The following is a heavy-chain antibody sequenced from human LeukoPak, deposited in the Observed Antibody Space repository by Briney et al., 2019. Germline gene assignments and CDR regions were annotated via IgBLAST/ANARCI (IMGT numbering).Heavy chain of an antibody. J-gene: IGHJ6*02. V-gene: IGHV1-69*13. CDR1: GGTFSSYA. D-gene: IGHD6-19*01. Sequence: SVKVSCKASGGTFSSYAISWVRQAPGQGLEWMGGIIPIFGTANYAQRFQGRVTITADESTSTAYMELSSLRSEDTAVYYCARAGIAVAGISEYYYGMDVWGQGTTVTVSS. CDR3: ARAGIAVAGISEYYYGMDV. CDR2: IIPIFGTA.